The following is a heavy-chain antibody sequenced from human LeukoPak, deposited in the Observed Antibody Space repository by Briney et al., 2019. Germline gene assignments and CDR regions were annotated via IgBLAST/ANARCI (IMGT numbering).Heavy chain of an antibody. CDR2: IYYSGST. Sequence: SETLSLTCTVSGGSISSYYWSWIRQPPGKGLEWIGYIYYSGSTNYNPSLKSRVTISVDTSKNQFSLKLSSVTAADTAVYYCARVPTTSDAFDIWGQGTMVTVSS. CDR3: ARVPTTSDAFDI. J-gene: IGHJ3*02. D-gene: IGHD4-11*01. CDR1: GGSISSYY. V-gene: IGHV4-59*01.